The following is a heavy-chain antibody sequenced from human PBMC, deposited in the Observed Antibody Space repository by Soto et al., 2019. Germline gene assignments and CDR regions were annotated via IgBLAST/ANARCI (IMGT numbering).Heavy chain of an antibody. Sequence: SVKVSCKASGGTFSSYAISWVRQAPGQGLEWMGGIIPIFGTANYAQKFQGRVTITADESMSTAYMELSSLRSEDTAVYYCARDRYSSSSFYYYGMDVWGQGTTVTVSS. CDR3: ARDRYSSSSFYYYGMDV. D-gene: IGHD6-6*01. CDR1: GGTFSSYA. V-gene: IGHV1-69*13. CDR2: IIPIFGTA. J-gene: IGHJ6*02.